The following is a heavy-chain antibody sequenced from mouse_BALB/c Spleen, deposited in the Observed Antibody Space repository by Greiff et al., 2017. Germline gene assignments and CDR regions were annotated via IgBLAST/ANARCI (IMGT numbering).Heavy chain of an antibody. D-gene: IGHD1-1*01. Sequence: EVQLVESGPGLVKPSQSLSLTCSVTGYSITSGYYWNWIRQFPGNKLEWMGYISYDGSNNYNPSLKNRISITRDTSKNQFFLKLNSVTTEDTATYYCARGFITAYFDVWGAGTTVTVSS. V-gene: IGHV3-6*02. CDR2: ISYDGSN. CDR3: ARGFITAYFDV. CDR1: GYSITSGYY. J-gene: IGHJ1*01.